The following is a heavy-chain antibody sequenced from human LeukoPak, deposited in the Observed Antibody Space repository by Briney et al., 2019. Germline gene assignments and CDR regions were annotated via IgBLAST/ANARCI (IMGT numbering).Heavy chain of an antibody. J-gene: IGHJ5*02. D-gene: IGHD2-15*01. CDR3: ARGDCSGGSCYWFDP. V-gene: IGHV4-59*01. CDR2: IYYSGST. CDR1: GGSISSYY. Sequence: KTSETLSLTCTVSGGSISSYYWSWIRQPPGKGLEWIGYIYYSGSTNYNPSLKSRVTISVDTSKNQFSLKLSSVTAADTAVYYCARGDCSGGSCYWFDPWGQGTLVTVSS.